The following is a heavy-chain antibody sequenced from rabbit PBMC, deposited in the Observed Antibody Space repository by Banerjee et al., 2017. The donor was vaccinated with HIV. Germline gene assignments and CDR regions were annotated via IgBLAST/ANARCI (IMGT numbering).Heavy chain of an antibody. CDR3: ARDLAGVIGWNFDL. J-gene: IGHJ4*01. Sequence: QEQLEESGGDLVKPEGSLTLTCTASGFTLSSSHWICWVRQAPGKGLEWIACIYTGSSGNTNYASWAKGRFTISRTSSTTVTLQMTSLTAADTATYFCARDLAGVIGWNFDLWGQGTLVTVS. CDR2: IYTGSSGNT. D-gene: IGHD4-1*01. V-gene: IGHV1S45*01. CDR1: GFTLSSSHW.